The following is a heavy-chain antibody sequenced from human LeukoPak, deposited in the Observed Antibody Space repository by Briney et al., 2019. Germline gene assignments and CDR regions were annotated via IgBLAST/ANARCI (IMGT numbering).Heavy chain of an antibody. CDR3: ARPFTAMETFDY. CDR1: GGSISSSSYY. V-gene: IGHV4-39*01. D-gene: IGHD5-18*01. CDR2: IYYSGST. Sequence: PSETLSLTCTVSGGSISSSSYYWGWIRQPPGKGLEWIGSIYYSGSTYYNPSLKSRVTISVDTSKNQFSLKLSSVTAADTAVYYCARPFTAMETFDYWGQGTLVTVSS. J-gene: IGHJ4*02.